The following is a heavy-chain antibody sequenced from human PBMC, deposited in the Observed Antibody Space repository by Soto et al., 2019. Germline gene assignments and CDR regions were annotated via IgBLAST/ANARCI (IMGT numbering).Heavy chain of an antibody. V-gene: IGHV1-46*01. J-gene: IGHJ4*02. CDR2: INPSGGST. CDR1: GYTFTSYY. CDR3: ARVYCSGGRGYSVDY. D-gene: IGHD2-15*01. Sequence: ASVKVSCKASGYTFTSYYMHWVRQAPGQGLEWMGIINPSGGSTSYAQKFQGRVTMTRDTSTSTVYMELSSLRSEDTAVYYCARVYCSGGRGYSVDYWGQGTLVTVSS.